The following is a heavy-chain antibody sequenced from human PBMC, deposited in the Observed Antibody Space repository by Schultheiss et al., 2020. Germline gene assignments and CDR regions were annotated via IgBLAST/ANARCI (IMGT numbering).Heavy chain of an antibody. CDR2: IYYSGST. Sequence: GSLRLSCTVSGGSISSSSYYWGWIRQPPGKGLEWIGSIYYSGSTYYNPSLKSRVTISVDTSKNQFSLKLSSVTAADTAVYYCASDYDFWSGPMDVWGQGTTVTVSS. CDR1: GGSISSSSYY. V-gene: IGHV4-39*01. J-gene: IGHJ6*02. CDR3: ASDYDFWSGPMDV. D-gene: IGHD3-3*01.